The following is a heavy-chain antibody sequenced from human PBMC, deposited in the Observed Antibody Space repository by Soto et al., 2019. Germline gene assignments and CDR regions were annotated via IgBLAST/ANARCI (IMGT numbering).Heavy chain of an antibody. CDR1: GFTFSSYG. J-gene: IGHJ6*02. CDR3: ARGGGVIDYGMDV. D-gene: IGHD3-16*02. Sequence: SGGSLRLSCAASGFTFSSYGMHWVRQAPGKGLEWVAVIWYDGSNKYYADSVKGRFTISRDNSKNTLYLQMNSLRAEDTAVYYCARGGGVIDYGMDVWGQGTTVTVSS. CDR2: IWYDGSNK. V-gene: IGHV3-33*01.